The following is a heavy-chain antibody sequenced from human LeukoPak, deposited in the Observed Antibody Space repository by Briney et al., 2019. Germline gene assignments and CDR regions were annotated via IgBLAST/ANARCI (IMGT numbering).Heavy chain of an antibody. CDR1: GYTFNSHG. CDR3: AKDQYYDSKGWFDA. J-gene: IGHJ5*02. V-gene: IGHV1-18*01. CDR2: ISTCNGNT. Sequence: GASVKVSCKASGYTFNSHGITWVRQAPGQGLEWMGWISTCNGNTNYAPKLQGRVTMTTDTSTSTAYMDLRSLRSDDTAVYYCAKDQYYDSKGWFDAWGQGTLVTVSS. D-gene: IGHD3-22*01.